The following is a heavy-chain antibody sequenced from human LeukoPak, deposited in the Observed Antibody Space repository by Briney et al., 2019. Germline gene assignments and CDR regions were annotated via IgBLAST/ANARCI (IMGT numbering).Heavy chain of an antibody. CDR2: IIPIFGTA. V-gene: IGHV1-69*06. Sequence: SVKVSCTASGGSFNSYAISWVRQAPGQGLEWMGGIIPIFGTANYAQKFQGRVTITADKSTNTAYMELSSLRSEDTAVYYCARSQPLAYFDLWGRGTLVTVSS. CDR1: GGSFNSYA. J-gene: IGHJ2*01. CDR3: ARSQPLAYFDL.